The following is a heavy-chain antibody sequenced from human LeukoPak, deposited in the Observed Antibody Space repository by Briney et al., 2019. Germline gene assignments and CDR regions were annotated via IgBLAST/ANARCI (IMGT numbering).Heavy chain of an antibody. D-gene: IGHD3-10*01. Sequence: SQTLSLTCTVSGGSISSGDYYWSWIRQPPGKGLEWIGYIYYSGSTYYNPSLKSRVTTSVDTSKNQFSLKLSSVTAADTAVYYCARDPGYYGSGSYSPYYFDYWGQGTLVTVSS. CDR1: GGSISSGDYY. CDR2: IYYSGST. J-gene: IGHJ4*02. V-gene: IGHV4-30-4*01. CDR3: ARDPGYYGSGSYSPYYFDY.